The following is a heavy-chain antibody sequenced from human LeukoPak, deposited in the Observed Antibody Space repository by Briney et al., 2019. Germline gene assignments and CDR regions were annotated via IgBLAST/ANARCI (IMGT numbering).Heavy chain of an antibody. CDR3: AKDRNSGRCDY. CDR2: IWYDGSKK. V-gene: IGHV3-33*06. Sequence: GRSLRLSCAASGFTFSGYGMYWVRQAPGKGLEWVAVIWYDGSKKYYADSVKGRFTISRDNSKNTLHLQMNSLRAEDTAVYYCAKDRNSGRCDYWGQGTLVTVSS. CDR1: GFTFSGYG. D-gene: IGHD2-15*01. J-gene: IGHJ4*02.